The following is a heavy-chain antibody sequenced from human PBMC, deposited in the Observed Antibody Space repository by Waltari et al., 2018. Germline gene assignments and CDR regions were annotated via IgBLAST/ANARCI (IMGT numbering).Heavy chain of an antibody. D-gene: IGHD6-19*01. CDR1: GFTFSSYS. Sequence: EVQLVESGGGLVKPGGSLSLSCAASGFTFSSYSMNWVRQAPGKGLEWVSSISSSSSYIYYADSVKGRFTISRDNAKNSLYLQMNSLRAEDTAVYYCASIAVAGTGGFDYWGQGTLVTVSS. J-gene: IGHJ4*02. CDR2: ISSSSSYI. CDR3: ASIAVAGTGGFDY. V-gene: IGHV3-21*01.